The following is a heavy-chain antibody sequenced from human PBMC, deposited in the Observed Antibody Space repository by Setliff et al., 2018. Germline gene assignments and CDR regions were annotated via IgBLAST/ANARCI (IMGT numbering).Heavy chain of an antibody. CDR3: ARHRPNLPFDA. CDR2: VYYSGDT. V-gene: IGHV4-39*01. J-gene: IGHJ4*02. CDR1: GASLSSGTYY. Sequence: ASETLSLTCTVSGASLSSGTYYWDWIRQPPGKGLEWIGRVYYSGDTYYIPSLLSRVTISVDTSKNQFSLKLSSVTAADTSVYFCARHRPNLPFDAWGQGALVTVSS. D-gene: IGHD7-27*01.